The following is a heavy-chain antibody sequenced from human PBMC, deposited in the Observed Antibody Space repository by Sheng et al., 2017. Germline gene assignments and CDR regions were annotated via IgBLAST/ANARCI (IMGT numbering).Heavy chain of an antibody. CDR1: GFTFSSYS. CDR3: AREPYCGGDCYPIDY. V-gene: IGHV3-21*01. Sequence: EVQLVESGGGLVKPGGSLRLSCAASGFTFSSYSMNWVRQAPGKGLEWVSSISSSSSYIYYADSVKGRFTISRDNAKNSLYLQMNSLRAEDTAVYYCAREPYCGGDCYPIDYWGQGTLVTVSS. CDR2: ISSSSSYI. D-gene: IGHD2-21*01. J-gene: IGHJ4*02.